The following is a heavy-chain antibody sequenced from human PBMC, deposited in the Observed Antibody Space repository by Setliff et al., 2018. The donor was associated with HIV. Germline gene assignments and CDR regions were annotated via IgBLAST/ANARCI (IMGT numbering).Heavy chain of an antibody. CDR3: ARTIGLLWFGELDS. CDR1: GGTFSSYG. J-gene: IGHJ5*01. V-gene: IGHV1-69*10. Sequence: SVKVSCKASGGTFSSYGISWVRQAPGQGLEWMGGIIPILGIANYAQKFQGRVTITADESTSTAYMELSSLRSGDTAVYYCARTIGLLWFGELDSWGQGTPVTVSS. CDR2: IIPILGIA. D-gene: IGHD3-10*01.